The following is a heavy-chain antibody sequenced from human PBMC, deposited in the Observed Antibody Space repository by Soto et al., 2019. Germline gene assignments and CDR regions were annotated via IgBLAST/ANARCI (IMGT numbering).Heavy chain of an antibody. V-gene: IGHV3-23*01. Sequence: GGSLRLSCAASGFTFSSYAMSWVRQAPGKGLEWVSAVSGSGGSTYYADSVKGRFTISRDNSKNTLYLQMNSLRAEDTAVYYCAKGNLIVVVAATLDYWGQGTLVTVSS. CDR3: AKGNLIVVVAATLDY. CDR2: VSGSGGST. J-gene: IGHJ4*02. CDR1: GFTFSSYA. D-gene: IGHD2-15*01.